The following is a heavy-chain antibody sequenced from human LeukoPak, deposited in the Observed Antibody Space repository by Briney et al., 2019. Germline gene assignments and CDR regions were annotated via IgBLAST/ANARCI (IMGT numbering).Heavy chain of an antibody. V-gene: IGHV3-23*01. J-gene: IGHJ4*02. CDR3: ARVEYGSGTLD. CDR2: ISGSGGST. Sequence: GGSLRLPCAASGFTFSSYAMRWVRQAPGKGLEWVSAISGSGGSTYYADSVKGRFTISRDNAKNSLYLQMNSLRAEDTAVYYCARVEYGSGTLDWGQGTLVTVSS. D-gene: IGHD3-10*01. CDR1: GFTFSSYA.